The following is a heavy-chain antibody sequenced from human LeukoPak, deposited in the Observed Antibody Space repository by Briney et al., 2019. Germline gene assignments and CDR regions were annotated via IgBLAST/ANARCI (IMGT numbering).Heavy chain of an antibody. CDR3: ARLREGLYHFDY. Sequence: ASVKVSCKASGYTFTDYYIQWMRQAPGQGLEWMGWINANSGGTKYAQQLQGRVAMTRDTSISTAYMELSRLRSDDTAVYYCARLREGLYHFDYWGQGTLVSVPS. V-gene: IGHV1-2*02. J-gene: IGHJ4*02. D-gene: IGHD3-16*02. CDR2: INANSGGT. CDR1: GYTFTDYY.